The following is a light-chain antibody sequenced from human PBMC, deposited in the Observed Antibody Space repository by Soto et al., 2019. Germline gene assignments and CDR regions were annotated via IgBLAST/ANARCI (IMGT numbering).Light chain of an antibody. CDR3: QQFSSSPIA. CDR2: RTF. V-gene: IGKV3-20*01. CDR1: ESIASSY. Sequence: EIVLTQSPGTLSLSPGERATLSCRASESIASSYLDWYQQKPGLPPRLLLYRTFNRATGIPDRFSASGSGTDFTLTISRLEPEDFAVYFCQQFSSSPIAFGGGTRVEI. J-gene: IGKJ4*01.